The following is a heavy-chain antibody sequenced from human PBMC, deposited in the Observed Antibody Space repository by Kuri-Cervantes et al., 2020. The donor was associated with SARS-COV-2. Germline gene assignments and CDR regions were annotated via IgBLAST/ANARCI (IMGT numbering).Heavy chain of an antibody. CDR3: ARDLFGGGGYYYGMDV. CDR1: GFTFSDYY. Sequence: GESLKISCAASGFTFSDYYMSWIRQAPGKGLEWVSYISSSGSTIYYADSVKGRFTISRDNSKNTLYLQMNSLRAEDTAVYYCARDLFGGGGYYYGMDVWGQGTTVTVSS. CDR2: ISSSGSTI. J-gene: IGHJ6*02. D-gene: IGHD4-23*01. V-gene: IGHV3-11*04.